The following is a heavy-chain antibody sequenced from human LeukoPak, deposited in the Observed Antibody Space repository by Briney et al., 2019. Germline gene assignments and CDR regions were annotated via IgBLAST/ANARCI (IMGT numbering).Heavy chain of an antibody. CDR1: GFTFSSYS. Sequence: GGSLRLSCAASGFTFSSYSMNCVRQAPGKGLGGVSYICCSSSYIYYADSVKGRFTISRDNAKNSLYLQMNSLRAEDTAVYYCARDLSYGSGSLMVPNYFDYWGQGTLVTVSS. V-gene: IGHV3-21*01. CDR3: ARDLSYGSGSLMVPNYFDY. D-gene: IGHD3-10*01. CDR2: ICCSSSYI. J-gene: IGHJ4*02.